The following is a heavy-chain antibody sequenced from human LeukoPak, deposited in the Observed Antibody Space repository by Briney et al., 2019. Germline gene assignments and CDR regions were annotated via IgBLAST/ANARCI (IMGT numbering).Heavy chain of an antibody. J-gene: IGHJ6*03. Sequence: ASVKVSCKASGYTFTGYYMHWVRQAPGQGLEWMGRINPNSGGTNYAQKFQGRVTMTRDTSISTAYMELSRLRSDDTAVYYCARGGSGWFYYYYYMDVWGKGTTVTVSS. D-gene: IGHD6-19*01. CDR3: ARGGSGWFYYYYYMDV. CDR2: INPNSGGT. V-gene: IGHV1-2*02. CDR1: GYTFTGYY.